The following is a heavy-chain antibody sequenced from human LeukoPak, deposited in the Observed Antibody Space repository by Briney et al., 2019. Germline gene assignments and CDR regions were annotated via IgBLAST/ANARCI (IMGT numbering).Heavy chain of an antibody. J-gene: IGHJ4*02. Sequence: SVTLSCKASGSTFSSLGITWVRQAPGQGLEWMGRIIPVVDVATYAQKFQGRVTITADKSTSTTYMELSRLRSDDTALYYCASGDSNFAYWGQGTLVTVSS. CDR1: GSTFSSLG. CDR2: IIPVVDVA. CDR3: ASGDSNFAY. D-gene: IGHD4-17*01. V-gene: IGHV1-69*04.